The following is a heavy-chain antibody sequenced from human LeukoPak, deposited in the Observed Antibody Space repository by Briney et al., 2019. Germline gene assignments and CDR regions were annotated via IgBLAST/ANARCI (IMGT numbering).Heavy chain of an antibody. CDR1: GFTFSDYY. V-gene: IGHV3-11*03. Sequence: GGSLRLSCAASGFTFSDYYMSWIRQAPGKGLEWVSYITSSSSYTNYADSVKGRFTISRDNAKNSLYLQMNSLRADDTAVYYCARRIVGIEFDYWGQGTLVTVSS. CDR3: ARRIVGIEFDY. D-gene: IGHD3-22*01. CDR2: ITSSSSYT. J-gene: IGHJ4*02.